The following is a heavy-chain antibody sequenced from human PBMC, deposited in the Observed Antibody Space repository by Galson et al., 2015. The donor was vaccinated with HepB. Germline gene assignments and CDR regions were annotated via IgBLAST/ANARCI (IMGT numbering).Heavy chain of an antibody. D-gene: IGHD3-10*01. J-gene: IGHJ4*02. CDR3: ARDFVHYYGSGSYFHLEGFDY. V-gene: IGHV3-66*01. Sequence: SLRLSCAASGFTVSSNHMSWVRQAPGKGLEWVSVIYSGGSTYYADSVKGRFTISRDNSKNTLYLQMNSLRAEDTAVYYCARDFVHYYGSGSYFHLEGFDYWGQGTLVTVSS. CDR1: GFTVSSNH. CDR2: IYSGGST.